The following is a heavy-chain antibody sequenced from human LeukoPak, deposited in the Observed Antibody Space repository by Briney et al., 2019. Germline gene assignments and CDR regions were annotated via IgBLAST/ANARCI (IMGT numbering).Heavy chain of an antibody. CDR3: AKSRNFYYYFMEV. J-gene: IGHJ6*03. CDR2: ISASGGNT. V-gene: IGHV3-23*01. Sequence: PGGSLRLSCAASGFTFYNYAMSWVRQAPAKGLEWVSGISASGGNTYYADSVKGRFTISRDNSKSTLYVQMNSLRAEDTALYYCAKSRNFYYYFMEVSGRGTKVTISS. CDR1: GFTFYNYA.